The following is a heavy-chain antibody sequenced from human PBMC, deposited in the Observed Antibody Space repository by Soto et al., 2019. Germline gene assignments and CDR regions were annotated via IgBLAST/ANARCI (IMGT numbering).Heavy chain of an antibody. J-gene: IGHJ4*02. V-gene: IGHV3-15*07. D-gene: IGHD6-13*01. CDR3: TTVFPWAAAAYYFDY. CDR2: IKSKTDGGTT. CDR1: GFTFSNAW. Sequence: GGSLRLSCAASGFTFSNAWMNWVRQAPGKGLEWVGRIKSKTDGGTTDYAAPVKGRFTISRDDSKNTLYLQMNSLKTEDTAVYYCTTVFPWAAAAYYFDYWGQGTLVTVSS.